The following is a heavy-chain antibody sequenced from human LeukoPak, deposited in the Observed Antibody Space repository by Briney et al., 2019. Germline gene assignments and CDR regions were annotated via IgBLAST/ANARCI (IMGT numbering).Heavy chain of an antibody. Sequence: SETLSLTCTVSGGSISSYYWSWIRQPAGKGLEWIGRIYTSGSTNYNPSLKSRVTMSVDTSKNQLSLKLSSVTAADAAVYYCARAGKYYYDSSGYPMGYYYYYMDVWGKGTTVTVSS. CDR1: GGSISSYY. CDR2: IYTSGST. J-gene: IGHJ6*03. CDR3: ARAGKYYYDSSGYPMGYYYYYMDV. V-gene: IGHV4-4*07. D-gene: IGHD3-22*01.